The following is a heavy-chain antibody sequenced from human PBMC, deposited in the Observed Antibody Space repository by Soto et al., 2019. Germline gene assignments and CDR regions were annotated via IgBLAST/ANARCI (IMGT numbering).Heavy chain of an antibody. V-gene: IGHV3-48*01. CDR1: GFTFSSYS. CDR3: AREASYYYYYYMDV. CDR2: ISSSSSTI. Sequence: EVRLVESGGGLVQPGGSLRLSCAASGFTFSSYSMNWVRQAPGKGLEWVSYISSSSSTIYYADSVKGRFTISRDNAKNSLYLQMNSLRAEDTAVYYCAREASYYYYYYMDVWGKGTTVTVSS. J-gene: IGHJ6*03.